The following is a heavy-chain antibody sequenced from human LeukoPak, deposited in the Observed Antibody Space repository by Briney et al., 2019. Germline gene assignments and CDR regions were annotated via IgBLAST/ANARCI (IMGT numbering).Heavy chain of an antibody. V-gene: IGHV4-4*09. CDR3: ARIPLGYSGAYYFDY. CDR2: ISSSGST. CDR1: RGSISGSVRSYY. J-gene: IGHJ4*02. D-gene: IGHD5-12*01. Sequence: PSETLSLTCTVSRGSISGSVRSYYWSWLRPPPGKGLEWIGYISSSGSTNDNPSLRSRVTISVDTSKNQFFLNLRSASAADTAVHYCARIPLGYSGAYYFDYWGQGTLVTVSP.